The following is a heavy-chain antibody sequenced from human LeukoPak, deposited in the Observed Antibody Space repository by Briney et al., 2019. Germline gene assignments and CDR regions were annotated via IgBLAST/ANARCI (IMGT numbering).Heavy chain of an antibody. CDR2: TIGRNVPP. J-gene: IGHJ4*02. V-gene: IGHV3-15*01. Sequence: GGSLRLSCAVSGLSFRDAWLCWVRQAPGKGLEWIGRTIGRNVPPDYAAPVKGRFTISRDYSKDTMYLHMNSLKTEDTAVYYCSWMATVVTVDIWGQGTLVTVSS. D-gene: IGHD4-23*01. CDR3: SWMATVVTVDI. CDR1: GLSFRDAW.